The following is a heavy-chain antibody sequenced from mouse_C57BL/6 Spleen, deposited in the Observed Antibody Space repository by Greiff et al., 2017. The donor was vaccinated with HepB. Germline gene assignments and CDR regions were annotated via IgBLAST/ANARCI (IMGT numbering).Heavy chain of an antibody. CDR3: ARDGGLRRYYAMDY. Sequence: EVKLQESGPELVKPGASVKMSCKASGYTFTDYNMHWVKQSHGKSLEWIGYINPNNGGTSYNQKFKGKATLTVNKSSSTAYMELRSLTSEDSAVYYCARDGGLRRYYAMDYWGQGTSVTVSS. CDR1: GYTFTDYN. V-gene: IGHV1-22*01. D-gene: IGHD2-4*01. CDR2: INPNNGGT. J-gene: IGHJ4*01.